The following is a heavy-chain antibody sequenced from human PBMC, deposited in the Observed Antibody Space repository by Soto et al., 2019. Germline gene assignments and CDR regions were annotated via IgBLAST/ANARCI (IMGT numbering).Heavy chain of an antibody. Sequence: QVQLQQWGAGLLMPSETLSLTCAVYGGSFSGYYWSWIRQPPGKGLEWLGEINHSGSTNYNPSLKSRVTISVDTSKNQFSLKLSSVTAADTAVYYCARGKIGYCSGGSCYYYFDYWGQGTLVTVSS. CDR1: GGSFSGYY. CDR3: ARGKIGYCSGGSCYYYFDY. V-gene: IGHV4-34*01. J-gene: IGHJ4*02. D-gene: IGHD2-15*01. CDR2: INHSGST.